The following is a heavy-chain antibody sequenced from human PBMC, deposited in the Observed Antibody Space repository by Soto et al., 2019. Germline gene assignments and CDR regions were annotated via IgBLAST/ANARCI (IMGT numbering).Heavy chain of an antibody. D-gene: IGHD3-22*01. CDR2: IYYSGST. CDR1: GGSISSYY. J-gene: IGHJ4*02. V-gene: IGHV4-59*01. CDR3: AGIEPKRHYDSSGYFIPPTGVPVDY. Sequence: SETLSLTCTVSGGSISSYYWSWIRQPPGKGLEWIGYIYYSGSTNYNPSLKSRVTISVDTSKNQFSLKLSSVTAADTAVYYCAGIEPKRHYDSSGYFIPPTGVPVDYWGQGTLVTVSS.